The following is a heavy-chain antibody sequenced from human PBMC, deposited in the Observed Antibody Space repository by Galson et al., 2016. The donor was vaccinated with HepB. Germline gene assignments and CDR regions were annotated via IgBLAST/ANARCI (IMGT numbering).Heavy chain of an antibody. Sequence: SLRLSCATSGFTFRSYAMSWVRQAPGKGLEWVSSISNSNGGTHYADSVKGRFTISRDTSKNTLFLQMNGLRAEDTAIYYCAKEVARGMVRGVISGRLYYYGLDVWGQGTTVTVSS. CDR2: ISNSNGGT. V-gene: IGHV3-23*01. D-gene: IGHD3-10*01. CDR1: GFTFRSYA. CDR3: AKEVARGMVRGVISGRLYYYGLDV. J-gene: IGHJ6*02.